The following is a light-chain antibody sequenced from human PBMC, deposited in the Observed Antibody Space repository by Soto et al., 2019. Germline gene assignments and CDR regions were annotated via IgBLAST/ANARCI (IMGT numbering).Light chain of an antibody. V-gene: IGKV1-5*03. Sequence: DIQMTQSPSTLSASVGDRVTITCRASQSISASLAWYQQKPGKAPKLLIYEATSLKSGDPSRFSGSRSGTEYTLTISSLQPYDFATYYCQQYNGYWTIGQGTKVEIK. CDR3: QQYNGYWT. CDR1: QSISAS. CDR2: EAT. J-gene: IGKJ1*01.